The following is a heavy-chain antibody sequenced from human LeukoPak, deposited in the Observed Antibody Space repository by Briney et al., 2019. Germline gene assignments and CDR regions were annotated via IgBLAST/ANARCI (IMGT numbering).Heavy chain of an antibody. CDR3: ASSYGSGSYYDY. J-gene: IGHJ4*02. Sequence: SETLSLTCAVYGGSFSGYYWSWIRQPPGKGLEWIGEINHSGSTNYNPSLKSRVTISVDTSKNQFSLKLSSVTAADTAVYYCASSYGSGSYYDYRGQGTLVTVSS. CDR1: GGSFSGYY. V-gene: IGHV4-34*01. CDR2: INHSGST. D-gene: IGHD3-10*01.